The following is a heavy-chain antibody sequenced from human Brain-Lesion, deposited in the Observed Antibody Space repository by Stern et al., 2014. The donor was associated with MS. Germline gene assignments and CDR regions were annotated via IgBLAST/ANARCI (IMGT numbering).Heavy chain of an antibody. Sequence: QLQLQESGPGLVKPSETLSLTCTVAGGSVSSTSYAWAWIRQPPGKGLEWIGTIYYSGNTYYSPSPKSRLTLSLDTSKNQFSLQLRSVTAADTAVYYCAGEEDIRYCSGGSCTGNWFDPWGQGTLVTVSS. CDR3: AGEEDIRYCSGGSCTGNWFDP. D-gene: IGHD2-15*01. CDR1: GGSVSSTSYA. V-gene: IGHV4-39*01. J-gene: IGHJ5*02. CDR2: IYYSGNT.